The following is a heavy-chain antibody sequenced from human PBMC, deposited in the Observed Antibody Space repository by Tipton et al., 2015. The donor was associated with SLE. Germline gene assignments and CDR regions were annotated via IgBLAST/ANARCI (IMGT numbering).Heavy chain of an antibody. D-gene: IGHD6-13*01. J-gene: IGHJ4*02. Sequence: TLSLTCTVSGGSISGYYWGWIRQPPGKGLGWVSSISDSAYVTYYADSVKGRFTISRDDSKNTLYLQMNSLRAEDTAIYYCARGEQLVLPIDYWGQGTLVTVSS. CDR2: ISDSAYVT. V-gene: IGHV3-23*01. CDR3: ARGEQLVLPIDY. CDR1: GGSISGYY.